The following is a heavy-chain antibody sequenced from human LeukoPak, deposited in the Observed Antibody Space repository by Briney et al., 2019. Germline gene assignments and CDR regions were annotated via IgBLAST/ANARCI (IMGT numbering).Heavy chain of an antibody. CDR1: GGSIGSGSYY. CDR2: IYTSGST. CDR3: ARDGIVVVPAAIGYYYYYMDV. Sequence: SETLSLTCTVSGGSIGSGSYYWSWIRQPAGKGLEWIGRIYTSGSTNYNPSLKSRVTISVDTSKNQFSLKLSSVTAADTAVYYCARDGIVVVPAAIGYYYYYMDVWGKGTTVTVSS. D-gene: IGHD2-2*02. V-gene: IGHV4-61*02. J-gene: IGHJ6*03.